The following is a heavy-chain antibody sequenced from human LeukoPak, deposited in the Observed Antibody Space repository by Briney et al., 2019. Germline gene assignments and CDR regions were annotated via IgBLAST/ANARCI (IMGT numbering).Heavy chain of an antibody. CDR1: GYNFTDYY. V-gene: IGHV1-69-2*01. CDR2: IDPEDDET. Sequence: GASVKVSCKASGYNFTDYYMHWVQQTPGKGLQWMGRIDPEDDETMYAEKFQGRVIMTTDRSTDTAYMDLSGLRSEDTAIYYCVTDSRGGFGVVWYYFQYWGQGTLVTVSS. D-gene: IGHD3-3*01. CDR3: VTDSRGGFGVVWYYFQY. J-gene: IGHJ4*02.